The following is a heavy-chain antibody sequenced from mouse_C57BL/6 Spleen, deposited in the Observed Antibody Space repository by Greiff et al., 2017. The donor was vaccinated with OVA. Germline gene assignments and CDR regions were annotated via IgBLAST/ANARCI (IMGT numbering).Heavy chain of an antibody. CDR3: ARIYGSSRGYFDV. D-gene: IGHD1-1*01. CDR1: GFSLTSYG. J-gene: IGHJ1*03. CDR2: IWSGGST. V-gene: IGHV2-2*01. Sequence: VQLQQSGPGLVQPSQSLSITCTVSGFSLTSYGVHWVRQSPGKGLEWLGVIWSGGSTDYNAAFISRLSISKDNSKSQVFFKMNSLQADDTAIYYCARIYGSSRGYFDVWGTGTTVTVSS.